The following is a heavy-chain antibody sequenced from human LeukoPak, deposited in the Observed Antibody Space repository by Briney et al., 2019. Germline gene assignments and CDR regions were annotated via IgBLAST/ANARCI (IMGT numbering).Heavy chain of an antibody. CDR1: GGSFSGYY. CDR3: ARGRYSGYVSHSDY. D-gene: IGHD5-12*01. V-gene: IGHV4-34*01. CDR2: INHSGST. Sequence: NPSQTLSLTCTVYGGSFSGYYWSWIRQPPGKGLEWIGEINHSGSTNYNPSLKSRVTISVDTSKNQFSLKLSSVTAADTAVYYCARGRYSGYVSHSDYWGQGTLVTVSS. J-gene: IGHJ4*02.